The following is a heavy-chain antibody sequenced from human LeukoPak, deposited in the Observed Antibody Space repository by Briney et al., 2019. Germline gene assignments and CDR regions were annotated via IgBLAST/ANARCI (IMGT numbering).Heavy chain of an antibody. CDR1: GGSISSYY. J-gene: IGHJ4*02. CDR3: ARGHDSSGYRQLPFDY. Sequence: SETLSLTCTVSGGSISSYYWSWIRQPPGKGLEWIGYIYYSGSTNYNPSLKSRVTISVDTSKNQFSLKLSSVTAADTAVYYCARGHDSSGYRQLPFDYWGQGTLVTVSS. D-gene: IGHD3-22*01. V-gene: IGHV4-59*08. CDR2: IYYSGST.